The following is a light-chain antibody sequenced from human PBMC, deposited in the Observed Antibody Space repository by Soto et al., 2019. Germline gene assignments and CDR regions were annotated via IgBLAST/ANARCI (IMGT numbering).Light chain of an antibody. J-gene: IGKJ4*01. V-gene: IGKV3D-15*01. CDR3: QQYHNWPPLT. CDR1: QYISIN. CDR2: DAT. Sequence: DIVMTQSPATLSESPGESVTLSCRASQYISINLAWYQQKPGQPPRLLIYDATSRATGSPSRFSGSGSGADFSLTIISRQSDDFAVYYCQQYHNWPPLTFGGGTKVEIK.